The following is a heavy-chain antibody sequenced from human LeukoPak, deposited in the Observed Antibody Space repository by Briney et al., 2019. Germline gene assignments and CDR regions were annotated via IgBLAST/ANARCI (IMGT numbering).Heavy chain of an antibody. V-gene: IGHV1-46*01. J-gene: IGHJ4*02. CDR1: GYTFTSYY. CDR2: INPSGGST. D-gene: IGHD4-17*01. CDR3: ARAGTTVTLGIDYFDY. Sequence: GASVKVSCKASGYTFTSYYMHWVRQAPGQGLEWMGIINPSGGSTSYAQKFQGRVTMTRDTSTSTVYMELSSLRSEDTAVYYCARAGTTVTLGIDYFDYWGQGTLVTVSS.